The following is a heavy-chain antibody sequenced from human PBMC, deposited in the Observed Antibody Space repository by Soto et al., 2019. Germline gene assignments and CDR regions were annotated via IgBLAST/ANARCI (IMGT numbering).Heavy chain of an antibody. Sequence: QVQLQQWGAGLLKPSETLSLTCTVNGGSLTGYYWSWIRQPPGKGLEWIGEVKDGGSTNYSPSLRGRVAISADTPTNHSSLRLNSVTAADTAVYFCARGQEGIVATHWDQGALVTVSS. J-gene: IGHJ4*02. CDR1: GGSLTGYY. D-gene: IGHD5-12*01. V-gene: IGHV4-34*01. CDR3: ARGQEGIVATH. CDR2: VKDGGST.